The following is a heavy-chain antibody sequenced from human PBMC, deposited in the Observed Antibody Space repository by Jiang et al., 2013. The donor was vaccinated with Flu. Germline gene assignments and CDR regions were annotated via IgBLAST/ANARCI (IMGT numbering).Heavy chain of an antibody. D-gene: IGHD4-23*01. CDR2: ISYDGSNI. CDR1: GFSFTNYG. CDR3: ARGWELPDS. J-gene: IGHJ4*02. V-gene: IGHV3-30*03. Sequence: VESGGTCSPAWRSLTLSCVVSGFSFTNYGMHWVRQAPGKGLQWVAVISYDGSNIFYADSAKGRFTIFRDNSKSTLYLQMTSLRLDDTAVYYCARGWELPDSWGQGTLVTVSS.